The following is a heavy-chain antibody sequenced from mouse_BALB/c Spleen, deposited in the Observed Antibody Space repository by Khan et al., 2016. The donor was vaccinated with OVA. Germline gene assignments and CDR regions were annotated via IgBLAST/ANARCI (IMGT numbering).Heavy chain of an antibody. Sequence: EVQLQESGPGLVKPSQSLSLTCTVTGYSITSDYAWNWIRQFPGNKLEWMGYISYSGSTSYNQSLKSRISITRDTSKNQFFLQLNSVTTEDTATXYCARGNYYGYAMDYWGQGTSVTVSS. D-gene: IGHD1-1*01. J-gene: IGHJ4*01. V-gene: IGHV3-2*02. CDR3: ARGNYYGYAMDY. CDR1: GYSITSDYA. CDR2: ISYSGST.